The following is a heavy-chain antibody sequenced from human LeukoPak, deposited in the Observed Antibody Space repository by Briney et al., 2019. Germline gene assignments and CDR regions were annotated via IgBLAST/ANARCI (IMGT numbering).Heavy chain of an antibody. Sequence: ASVKVSCKASGYTFTGYYMHWVRQAPGQGLEWMGWINPNSGGTNYAQKFQGRVTMTRDTSISTAYMELSRLRSDDTAVYYCARVRILDYYDSSGYLEPFDYWGQGTLVTVSS. CDR3: ARVRILDYYDSSGYLEPFDY. J-gene: IGHJ4*02. CDR2: INPNSGGT. V-gene: IGHV1-2*02. D-gene: IGHD3-22*01. CDR1: GYTFTGYY.